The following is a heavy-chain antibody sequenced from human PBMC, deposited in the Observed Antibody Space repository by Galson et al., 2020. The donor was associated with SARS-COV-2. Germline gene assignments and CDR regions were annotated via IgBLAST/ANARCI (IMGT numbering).Heavy chain of an antibody. CDR3: ARDGVGVRYYGMDV. D-gene: IGHD3-10*01. J-gene: IGHJ6*02. V-gene: IGHV4-59*01. CDR1: GVSISNYY. Sequence: ETSETLSLTCTVSGVSISNYYWSWIRQPPRKGLEWIANIYYTGSTNYNPSLPSRVTISLDTSKNQFSLKLSSVTAAERAVYYCARDGVGVRYYGMDVVGQGTAVTVSS. CDR2: IYYTGST.